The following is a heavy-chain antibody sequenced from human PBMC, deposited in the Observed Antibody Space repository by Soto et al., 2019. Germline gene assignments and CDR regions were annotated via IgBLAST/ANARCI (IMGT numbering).Heavy chain of an antibody. J-gene: IGHJ3*02. Sequence: QVQLQESGPGLVKPSQTLSLTCTVSGGSISSGGYYWSWIRQHPGKGLEWIGYIYYSGSTYYNPSRKSRVTISVDTSKNQFSLKLSSVTAADTAVYYCARSAEYYDFWSGYRPGAFDVAFDIWGQGTMVTVSS. D-gene: IGHD3-3*01. CDR2: IYYSGST. CDR1: GGSISSGGYY. CDR3: ARSAEYYDFWSGYRPGAFDVAFDI. V-gene: IGHV4-31*03.